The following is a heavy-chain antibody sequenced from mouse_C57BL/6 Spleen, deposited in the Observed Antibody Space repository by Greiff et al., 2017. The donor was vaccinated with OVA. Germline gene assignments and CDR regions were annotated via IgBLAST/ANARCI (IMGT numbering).Heavy chain of an antibody. V-gene: IGHV1-74*01. D-gene: IGHD2-4*01. Sequence: QVQLQQPGAELVKPGASVKVSCKASGYTFTSYWMHWVKQRPGKGLEWIGRIHPSDSDTNYNKKFKGKATLTVNKAASTAYMQLSSLTSEDSAVYYCASSDYDYDRGLGYAMDYWGQGISVTVAS. CDR1: GYTFTSYW. J-gene: IGHJ4*01. CDR3: ASSDYDYDRGLGYAMDY. CDR2: IHPSDSDT.